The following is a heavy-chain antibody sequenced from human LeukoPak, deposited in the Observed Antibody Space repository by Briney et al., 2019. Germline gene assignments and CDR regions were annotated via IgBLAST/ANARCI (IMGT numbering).Heavy chain of an antibody. D-gene: IGHD3-22*01. CDR2: INPNSGGT. CDR1: EYTFTGYF. Sequence: ASVKVSCKASEYTFTGYFIHWVRQAPGQGLEWMGWINPNSGGTFYQQSFQGRVTMTRDTSISTAYMELSRLTSDDTAVYYCTVVLISGRWFDPWGQGTLATVSS. V-gene: IGHV1-2*02. J-gene: IGHJ5*02. CDR3: TVVLISGRWFDP.